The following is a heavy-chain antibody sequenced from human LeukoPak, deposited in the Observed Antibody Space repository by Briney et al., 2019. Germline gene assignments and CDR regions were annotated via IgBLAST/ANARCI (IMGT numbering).Heavy chain of an antibody. J-gene: IGHJ4*02. D-gene: IGHD2-15*01. CDR3: ATYGVVDRATDY. Sequence: PGGSLRLSCAASGFTFSSYSMNWVRQAPGKGLEWVSSISSSSSYIYYADSVKGRFTISRDNAKNSLSLQMDGLRAEDTAVYYCATYGVVDRATDYWGQGTLVTVSS. CDR1: GFTFSSYS. CDR2: ISSSSSYI. V-gene: IGHV3-21*01.